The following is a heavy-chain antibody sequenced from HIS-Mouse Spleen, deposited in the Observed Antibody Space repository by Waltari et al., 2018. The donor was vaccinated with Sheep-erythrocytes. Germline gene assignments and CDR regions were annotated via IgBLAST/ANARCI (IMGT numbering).Heavy chain of an antibody. CDR2: MKRAGSST. J-gene: IGHJ3*02. CDR3: AREALGESAFDI. D-gene: IGHD3-16*01. V-gene: IGHV3-74*01. CDR1: GFTFSSYW. Sequence: EVQLVESGGGLVQPGGSLRLSGAASGFTFSSYWMHWVRQAPGKGLVWVSRMKRAGSSTSYADSVKGRFTISRENAKNTLYLQMNRLRAEDTAVYYCAREALGESAFDIWGQGTMVTVSS.